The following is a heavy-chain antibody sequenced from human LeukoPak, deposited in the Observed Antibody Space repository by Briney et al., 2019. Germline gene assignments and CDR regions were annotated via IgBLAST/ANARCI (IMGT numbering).Heavy chain of an antibody. Sequence: GGSLRLSCAASGFAFSSYWMSWVRQAPGKGPEFVANIKEDASEKSYVDSVKGRFTISRDNAKNSVSLQMNSLRVEDTAVYYCARDPGYSKFDVWGQGAMVIVSS. J-gene: IGHJ3*01. D-gene: IGHD4-11*01. V-gene: IGHV3-7*01. CDR3: ARDPGYSKFDV. CDR2: IKEDASEK. CDR1: GFAFSSYW.